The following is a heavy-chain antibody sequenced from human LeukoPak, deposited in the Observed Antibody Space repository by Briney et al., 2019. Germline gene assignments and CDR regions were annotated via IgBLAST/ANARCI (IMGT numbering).Heavy chain of an antibody. CDR3: ARDGSSGWYGGRYFDY. V-gene: IGHV3-74*01. CDR1: GFTFSSYW. Sequence: GSLRLSCAASGFTFSSYWMHWVRQAPGKGLVWVSRINSDGSSTSYADSVKGRFTISRDNAKNTLYLQTNSLRAEDTAVYYCARDGSSGWYGGRYFDYWGQGTLVTVSS. D-gene: IGHD6-19*01. J-gene: IGHJ4*02. CDR2: INSDGSST.